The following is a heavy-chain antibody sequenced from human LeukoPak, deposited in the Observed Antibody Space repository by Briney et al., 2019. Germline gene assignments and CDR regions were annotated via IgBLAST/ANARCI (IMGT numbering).Heavy chain of an antibody. Sequence: PGGSLRLSCAASGFTFSSYWMSWVRQAPGKGLEWVANIKQDGSEKYYVDSVKGRFTISRDNAKNSLYLQMNSLRAEDTAVYYCARQLREDRWLRHYYYYYYMDVWGKGTTVTVSS. CDR1: GFTFSSYW. V-gene: IGHV3-7*01. CDR2: IKQDGSEK. D-gene: IGHD5-12*01. CDR3: ARQLREDRWLRHYYYYYYMDV. J-gene: IGHJ6*03.